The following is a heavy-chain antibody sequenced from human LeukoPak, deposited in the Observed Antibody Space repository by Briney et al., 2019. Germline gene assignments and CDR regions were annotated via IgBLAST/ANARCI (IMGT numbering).Heavy chain of an antibody. J-gene: IGHJ4*02. CDR1: GFTFSSYS. Sequence: GGSLRLSFAASGFTFSSYSMNWVRQAPGKGLEWVSSISSSSSYIYYADSVKGRFTISRDNAKNSLYLQMNSLRAEDTAVYYCARASFIAVAGTLGSFDYWGQGTLVTVSS. CDR2: ISSSSSYI. CDR3: ARASFIAVAGTLGSFDY. D-gene: IGHD6-19*01. V-gene: IGHV3-21*01.